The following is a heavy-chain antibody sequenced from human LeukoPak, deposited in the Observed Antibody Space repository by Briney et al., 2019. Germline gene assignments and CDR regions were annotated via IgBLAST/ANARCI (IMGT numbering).Heavy chain of an antibody. V-gene: IGHV4-59*11. CDR2: IYYSGTT. Sequence: SETLSLTCTVSGGSISSHYWSWFRQTPGERPEWIAFIYYSGTTNYNPSLKGRVTISIDSSKNQFSLKLSSVTAADTAVYYCARLATVTTYHWYFDLWGRGTLVTVSS. J-gene: IGHJ2*01. D-gene: IGHD4-17*01. CDR1: GGSISSHY. CDR3: ARLATVTTYHWYFDL.